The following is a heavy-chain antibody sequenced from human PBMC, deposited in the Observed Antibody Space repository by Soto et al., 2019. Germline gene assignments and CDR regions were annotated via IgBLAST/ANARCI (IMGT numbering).Heavy chain of an antibody. CDR2: VYYSGTT. CDR1: GGSISSNC. CDR3: ARHWVPVVLVPWYGMDV. Sequence: KPSETLSLTCAVSGGSISSNCWGWIRQSPEKGLAWVGSVYYSGTTYYNPSLKSRVTISVDTSKNQFSLKRSSVTAADTAVYYCARHWVPVVLVPWYGMDVWGQGTTVTVSS. V-gene: IGHV4-39*01. J-gene: IGHJ6*02. D-gene: IGHD2-15*01.